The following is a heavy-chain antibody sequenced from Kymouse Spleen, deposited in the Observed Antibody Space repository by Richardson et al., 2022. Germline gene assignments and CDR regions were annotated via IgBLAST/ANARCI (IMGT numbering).Heavy chain of an antibody. CDR3: ARQRVVPAAMGYYYYYGMDV. D-gene: IGHD2-2*02. V-gene: IGHV5-51*01. CDR2: IYPGDSDT. J-gene: IGHJ6*02. Sequence: EVQLVQSGAEVKKPGESLKISCKGSGYSFTSYWIGWVRQMPGKGLEWMGIIYPGDSDTRYSPSFQGQVTISADKSISTAYLQWSSLKASDTAMYYCARQRVVPAAMGYYYYYGMDVWGQGTTVTVSS. CDR1: GYSFTSYW.